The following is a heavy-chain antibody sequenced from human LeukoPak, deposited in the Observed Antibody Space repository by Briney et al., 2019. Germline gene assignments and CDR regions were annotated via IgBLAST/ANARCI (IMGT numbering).Heavy chain of an antibody. V-gene: IGHV3-7*01. J-gene: IGHJ3*01. CDR3: ARDRSYYGDAFDV. CDR2: IKGDGSEK. D-gene: IGHD1-26*01. Sequence: GGSLRLSCAASGFTFENYWMTWVRQAPGKGLEWVATIKGDGSEKFHVDSVKGRITISRDNANNSLSLQVNSLRVEDTAVYYCARDRSYYGDAFDVWGQGTKVTVSS. CDR1: GFTFENYW.